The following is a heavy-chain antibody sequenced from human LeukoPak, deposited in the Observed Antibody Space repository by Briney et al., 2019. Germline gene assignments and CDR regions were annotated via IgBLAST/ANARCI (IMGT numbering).Heavy chain of an antibody. Sequence: GGSLRLSCEASGFTFSSYWMSWVRQAPGKGPEWVANIKQDGSDKYYADSVGGRFTVSRDNAKNSMYLQMNGLRAEDTATYYCTSLRTAVPHAGEAYNIWGQGTLVTVSS. D-gene: IGHD2-2*01. CDR3: TSLRTAVPHAGEAYNI. V-gene: IGHV3-7*01. CDR2: IKQDGSDK. J-gene: IGHJ3*02. CDR1: GFTFSSYW.